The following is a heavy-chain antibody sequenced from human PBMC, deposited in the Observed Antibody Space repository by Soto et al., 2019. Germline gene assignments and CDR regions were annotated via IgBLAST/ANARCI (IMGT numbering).Heavy chain of an antibody. CDR1: GGSFSDYY. J-gene: IGHJ4*02. CDR2: IYHSGST. Sequence: SETLSLTCAVHGGSFSDYYWSWVRQPPGKGLEWIGEIYHSGSTNYNPSLKSRVTISVDTSKNQFSLQLNSVTPEDTAVYYCAYAVAGTNYLDYWGQGTLVTVSS. CDR3: AYAVAGTNYLDY. D-gene: IGHD6-19*01. V-gene: IGHV4-34*01.